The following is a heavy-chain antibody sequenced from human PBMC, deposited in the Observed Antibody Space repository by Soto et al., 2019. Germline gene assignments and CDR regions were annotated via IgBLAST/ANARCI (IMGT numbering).Heavy chain of an antibody. CDR1: GGSLSDYF. D-gene: IGHD2-21*01. CDR2: INHLGSI. Sequence: SETLSLTCVVFGGSLSDYFWSWIRQPPGMALEWIGEINHLGSINYNPSLKSRVTMSVDTSKNQFSLTLNSVTAADTATYYCARGGISHWAYFYYMDVWDRGTTVTVSS. J-gene: IGHJ6*03. CDR3: ARGGISHWAYFYYMDV. V-gene: IGHV4-34*01.